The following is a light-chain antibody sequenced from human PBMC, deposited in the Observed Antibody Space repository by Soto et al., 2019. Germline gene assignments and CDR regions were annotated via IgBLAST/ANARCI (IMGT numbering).Light chain of an antibody. J-gene: IGKJ4*02. Sequence: DIQMTQSPSSLSAYVGDRVTITCQASQDINSDLIWYQQQPGKVPKVLNDDASNLETGVPSRFSGSGSGTELACPISSLQPEDIATYYCQQSDSLPLTFGGGTKVHI. CDR1: QDINSD. V-gene: IGKV1-33*01. CDR3: QQSDSLPLT. CDR2: DAS.